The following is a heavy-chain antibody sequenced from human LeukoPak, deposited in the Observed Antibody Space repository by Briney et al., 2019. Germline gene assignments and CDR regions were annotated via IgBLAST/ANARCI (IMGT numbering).Heavy chain of an antibody. V-gene: IGHV3-48*04. CDR3: AELGITMIGGV. CDR1: GFTFSSYT. Sequence: GSLRLSCTASGFTFSSYTMNWGRQAPGGGLEWVSYISSSGSTIYYSDSVKGRFTISRDNAKNSLYLQMNSLRAEDTAVYYCAELGITMIGGVWGKGTTVTVSS. CDR2: ISSSGSTI. D-gene: IGHD3-10*02. J-gene: IGHJ6*04.